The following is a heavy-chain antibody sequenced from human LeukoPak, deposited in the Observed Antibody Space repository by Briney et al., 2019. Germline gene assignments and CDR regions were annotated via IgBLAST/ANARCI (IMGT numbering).Heavy chain of an antibody. J-gene: IGHJ4*02. CDR2: ISYDGSNK. V-gene: IGHV3-30-3*01. Sequence: PGGSLRLSCAASGFTFSSYAMHWVRQAPGKGLEWVAVISYDGSNKYYADSVKGRFTISRDNSKNTLHLQMNSLRAEDTAVYYCARDIWEQQLVLDYWGQGTLVTVSS. CDR1: GFTFSSYA. D-gene: IGHD6-13*01. CDR3: ARDIWEQQLVLDY.